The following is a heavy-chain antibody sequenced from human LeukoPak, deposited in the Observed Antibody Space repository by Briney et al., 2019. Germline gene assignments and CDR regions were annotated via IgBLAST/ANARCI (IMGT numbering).Heavy chain of an antibody. D-gene: IGHD6-19*01. CDR3: ARSSGWRDAFDF. CDR2: TYNSGNT. J-gene: IGHJ3*01. CDR1: GGSISISGFY. V-gene: IGHV4-31*03. Sequence: SETLSLTCSVSGGSISISGFYWNWIRQLPGTGLEWIGYTYNSGNTYYNPSFGSRVTISTDTSMNQFSLKSHSVTAADTAVYYCARSSGWRDAFDFWGRGTMVTVSS.